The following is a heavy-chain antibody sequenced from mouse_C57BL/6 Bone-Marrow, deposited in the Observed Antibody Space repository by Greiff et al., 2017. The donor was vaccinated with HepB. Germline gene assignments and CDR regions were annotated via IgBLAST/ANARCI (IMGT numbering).Heavy chain of an antibody. D-gene: IGHD1-1*01. CDR1: GYTFPSYW. CDR3: ARSGYYGSRGYWYFDD. J-gene: IGHJ1*03. Sequence: VQLQQSGAELAKPGASVKLSCKASGYTFPSYWMHWVKQRPGQGLEWIGYINPSSGYTKYNQKFKDKATLTAEKSSSTAYMQLSSLTYEDSAVYYGARSGYYGSRGYWYFDDWGTGTTVTVSS. V-gene: IGHV1-7*01. CDR2: INPSSGYT.